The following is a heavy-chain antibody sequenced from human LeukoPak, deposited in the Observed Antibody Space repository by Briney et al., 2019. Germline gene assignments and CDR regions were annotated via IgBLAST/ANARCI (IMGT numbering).Heavy chain of an antibody. CDR1: GFTFSNLA. V-gene: IGHV3-23*01. CDR3: AKDARRYSGWYFFDH. D-gene: IGHD6-19*01. J-gene: IGHJ4*02. CDR2: ICDSGGTT. Sequence: GGSLRLSCVASGFTFSNLAMGWVRQAEGKGLEWVSVICDSGGTTYYADSVKGRFTISRDNSRNTLYLQMNSLRVDDTAVYYCAKDARRYSGWYFFDHWGQGTLVTVSS.